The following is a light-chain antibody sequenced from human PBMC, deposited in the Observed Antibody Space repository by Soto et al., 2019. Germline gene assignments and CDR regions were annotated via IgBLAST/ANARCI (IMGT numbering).Light chain of an antibody. CDR3: QAWDSSTEVV. Sequence: SYELTQPPSVSVSPGQTASITCSGDKSGDKYACWYQQKPGQSPGLVIYQDSKRPSGIPERFSGSNSGNTATLTISGTQAMDEADYYCQAWDSSTEVVFGGGTKLTVL. J-gene: IGLJ2*01. V-gene: IGLV3-1*01. CDR2: QDS. CDR1: KSGDKY.